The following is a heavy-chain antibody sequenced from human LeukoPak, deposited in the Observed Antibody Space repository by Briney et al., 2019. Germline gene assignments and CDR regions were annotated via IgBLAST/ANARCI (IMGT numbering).Heavy chain of an antibody. J-gene: IGHJ6*03. V-gene: IGHV1-18*01. D-gene: IGHD3-16*01. CDR1: VYTFTSYG. CDR3: ARDPTPISKVGIGGYYYYMDV. CDR2: ISAYNGNT. Sequence: ASVKVSCKASVYTFTSYGISWVRQAPGQGLEWMGWISAYNGNTNYAQKLQGRVTMTTDTSTSTAYMELRSLRSDDTAVYYCARDPTPISKVGIGGYYYYMDVWGKGTTVTVSS.